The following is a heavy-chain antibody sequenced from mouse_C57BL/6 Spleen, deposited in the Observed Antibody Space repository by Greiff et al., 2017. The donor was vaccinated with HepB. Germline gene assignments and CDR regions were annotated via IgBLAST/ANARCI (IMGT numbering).Heavy chain of an antibody. Sequence: EVQGVESGGDLVKPGGSLKLSCAASGFTFSSYGMSWVRQTPDKRLEWVATISSGGSYTYYPDSVKGRFTISRDNDKNTLYLQMSSLKSEDTAMYYCARHGDDGYYSAWFAYWGQGTLVTVSA. V-gene: IGHV5-6*01. D-gene: IGHD2-3*01. CDR2: ISSGGSYT. CDR1: GFTFSSYG. J-gene: IGHJ3*01. CDR3: ARHGDDGYYSAWFAY.